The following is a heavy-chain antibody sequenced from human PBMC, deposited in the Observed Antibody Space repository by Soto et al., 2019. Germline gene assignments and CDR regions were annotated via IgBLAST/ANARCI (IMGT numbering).Heavy chain of an antibody. Sequence: SETLSLTCTVSGGSISSYYWSWIRQPAGKGLEWIGRIYTSVSTNYNPSLKSRVTMSVDTSKNQFSLKLSSVTAADTAVYYCAREGDYYDSSGYYHIWGQGTLVTVSS. V-gene: IGHV4-4*07. D-gene: IGHD3-22*01. CDR3: AREGDYYDSSGYYHI. CDR1: GGSISSYY. J-gene: IGHJ4*02. CDR2: IYTSVST.